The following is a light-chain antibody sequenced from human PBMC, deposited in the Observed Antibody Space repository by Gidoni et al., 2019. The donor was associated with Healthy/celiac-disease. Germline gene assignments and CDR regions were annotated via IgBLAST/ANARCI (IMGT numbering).Light chain of an antibody. CDR3: SSYTSSSTLHVV. V-gene: IGLV2-14*01. Sequence: QSALTQPASVSGSPGQSITISCTGTSSDVGGYTYVSWYQQHPGKAPKLMIYDVSNRPSGVSNRVSGSNSGNAASLTISGLQAEDEANYYCSSYTSSSTLHVVFGGGTKLTV. CDR2: DVS. CDR1: SSDVGGYTY. J-gene: IGLJ2*01.